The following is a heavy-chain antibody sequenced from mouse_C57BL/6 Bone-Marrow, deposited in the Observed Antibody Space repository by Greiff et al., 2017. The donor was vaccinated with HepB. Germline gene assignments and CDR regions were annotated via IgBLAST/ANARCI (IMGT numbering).Heavy chain of an antibody. J-gene: IGHJ2*01. V-gene: IGHV1-61*01. Sequence: QLQQPGAELVRPGSSVKLSCKASGYTFTSYWMDWVKQRPGQGLEWIGNIYPSDSETHYNQKFKDKATLTVDKSSSTAYMQLSSLTSEDSAVYYCARSSSGFYFDYWGQGTTLTVSS. CDR2: IYPSDSET. CDR3: ARSSSGFYFDY. CDR1: GYTFTSYW. D-gene: IGHD3-2*02.